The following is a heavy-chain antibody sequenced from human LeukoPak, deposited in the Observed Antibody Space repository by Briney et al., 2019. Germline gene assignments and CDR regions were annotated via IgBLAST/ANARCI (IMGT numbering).Heavy chain of an antibody. CDR2: VTTDGAAT. J-gene: IGHJ5*02. V-gene: IGHV3-23*01. CDR3: AKDRHCSGESCSSDR. CDR1: GFTFSNYG. D-gene: IGHD2-21*01. Sequence: QSGGSLRLSCAASGFTFSNYGATRVRQAPGEGLEWVSSVTTDGAATYYADSVKGRFTISRDNSKSTLYLQLSSLRAEDTALYYCAKDRHCSGESCSSDRWGQGNLVIVSS.